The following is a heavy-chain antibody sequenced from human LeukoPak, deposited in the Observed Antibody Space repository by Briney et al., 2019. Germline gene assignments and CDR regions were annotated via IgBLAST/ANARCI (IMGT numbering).Heavy chain of an antibody. CDR2: IKSDGTCI. V-gene: IGHV3-74*01. Sequence: PGGSLTLSCTTSGFTFSNYWMYWVRQAPGKGLMWVSRIKSDGTCITYTDSVEGRFTISRDNAKNTLYLQMNSLRDEDTAVYYCVRGQTIDYWGQGTLVTVSS. CDR3: VRGQTIDY. J-gene: IGHJ4*02. D-gene: IGHD3-3*01. CDR1: GFTFSNYW.